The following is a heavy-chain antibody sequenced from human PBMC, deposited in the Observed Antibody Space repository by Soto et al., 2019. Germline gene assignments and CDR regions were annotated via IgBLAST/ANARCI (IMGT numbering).Heavy chain of an antibody. CDR3: ATPAVTNYYYGMDV. J-gene: IGHJ6*02. D-gene: IGHD4-17*01. CDR2: IYYSGST. V-gene: IGHV4-31*03. Sequence: PSETLSLTCTVSGGSISSGGYYWSWIRQHPGKGLEWIGYIYYSGSTYYNPSLKSRVTISVDTSKNQFSLKLSSVTAADTAVYYCATPAVTNYYYGMDVWGQGTTVTVSS. CDR1: GGSISSGGYY.